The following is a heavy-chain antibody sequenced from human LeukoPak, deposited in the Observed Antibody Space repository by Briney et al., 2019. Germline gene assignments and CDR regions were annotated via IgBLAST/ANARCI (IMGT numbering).Heavy chain of an antibody. D-gene: IGHD3-9*01. CDR1: VFSFSDYS. Sequence: GGALTLSFAASVFSFSDYSMNWVRQPPGKGLEWVSAISSTSTYIQYADSVNGRSFISSDNPNKSIFLQIHKLTDDDTAVYYCVTGAPLTKHGSLDFWGQGTMVTVSS. V-gene: IGHV3-21*01. CDR2: ISSTSTYI. J-gene: IGHJ3*01. CDR3: VTGAPLTKHGSLDF.